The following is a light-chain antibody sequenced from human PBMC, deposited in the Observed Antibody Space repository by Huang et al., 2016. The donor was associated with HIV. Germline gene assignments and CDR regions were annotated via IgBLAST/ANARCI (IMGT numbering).Light chain of an antibody. CDR1: QSVSSN. Sequence: EVVMTQSPATLSVSPGERATLSCRASQSVSSNLAWYQQKPGQAPRRLIYVASTRATGIPARCSGSGSGTEFTLTISSLQSEEFAVYYCQQDNNWPPVTFGQGTKLEIK. V-gene: IGKV3D-15*01. CDR2: VAS. CDR3: QQDNNWPPVT. J-gene: IGKJ2*01.